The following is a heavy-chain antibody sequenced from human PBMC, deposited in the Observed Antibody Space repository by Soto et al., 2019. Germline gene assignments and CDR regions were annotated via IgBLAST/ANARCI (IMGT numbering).Heavy chain of an antibody. V-gene: IGHV3-23*01. D-gene: IGHD3-22*01. J-gene: IGHJ4*02. CDR2: ISYGGGAT. CDR1: EFTFSNYA. Sequence: GSLRLSCAASEFTFSNYAMSWVRQAPGKGLEWVSAISYGGGATYYADSVKGRFTISRDNSKNTLYLQMNSLRAEDTAVYYCAKNPGYYYDSTGYHFDYWGQGT. CDR3: AKNPGYYYDSTGYHFDY.